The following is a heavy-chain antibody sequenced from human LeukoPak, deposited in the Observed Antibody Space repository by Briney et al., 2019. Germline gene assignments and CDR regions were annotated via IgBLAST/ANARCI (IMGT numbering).Heavy chain of an antibody. Sequence: GASVKVSCKASGYTFTSYGISWVRQAPGQGLEWMGWISAYNGNTNYAQKLQGRVTMTTDTSTSTANMELRSLRSDDTAVYYCARTDGYCSGGSCYSSVYYYYYYMDVWGKGTTVTVSS. CDR3: ARTDGYCSGGSCYSSVYYYYYYMDV. J-gene: IGHJ6*03. V-gene: IGHV1-18*01. CDR1: GYTFTSYG. CDR2: ISAYNGNT. D-gene: IGHD2-15*01.